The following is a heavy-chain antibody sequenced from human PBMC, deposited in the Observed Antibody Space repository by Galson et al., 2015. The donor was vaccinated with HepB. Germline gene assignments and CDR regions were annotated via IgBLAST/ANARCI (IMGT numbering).Heavy chain of an antibody. V-gene: IGHV3-30*04. J-gene: IGHJ6*02. Sequence: SLRLSCAASGFTFSSYAMHWVRQAPGKGLEWVAVISYDGSNKYYADSVKGRFTISRDNSKNTLYLQMNSLRAEDTAVYYCAREGVTFWYSSGWPLNYYYYGMDVWGQGTTVTVSS. D-gene: IGHD6-19*01. CDR3: AREGVTFWYSSGWPLNYYYYGMDV. CDR1: GFTFSSYA. CDR2: ISYDGSNK.